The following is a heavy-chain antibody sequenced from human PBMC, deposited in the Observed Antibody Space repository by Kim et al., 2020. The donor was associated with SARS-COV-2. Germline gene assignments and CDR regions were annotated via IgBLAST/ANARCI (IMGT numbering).Heavy chain of an antibody. D-gene: IGHD6-13*01. V-gene: IGHV1-69*13. CDR3: ARDLLSWYSSNPYYYYGMDV. CDR2: IIPIFGTA. J-gene: IGHJ6*02. Sequence: SVKVSCKASGGTFSSYAISWVRQAPGQGLEWMGGIIPIFGTANYAQKFQGRVTITADESTSTAYMELSSLRSEDTAVYYCARDLLSWYSSNPYYYYGMDVWGQGTTVTVSS. CDR1: GGTFSSYA.